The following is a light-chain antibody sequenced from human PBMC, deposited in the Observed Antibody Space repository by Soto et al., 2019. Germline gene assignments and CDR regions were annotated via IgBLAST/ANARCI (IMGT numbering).Light chain of an antibody. V-gene: IGKV1-8*01. CDR1: QGISTY. CDR2: GAY. CDR3: QQYYNYPLT. J-gene: IGKJ5*01. Sequence: IRTTQSPSSFSASTGDRVTITCRASQGISTYVAWYQQKPGKAPKLLIYGAYSLESGVTSRFSGSGSGTDFTLTLSRLQSEDFATYYCQQYYNYPLTVGPGTRLDIK.